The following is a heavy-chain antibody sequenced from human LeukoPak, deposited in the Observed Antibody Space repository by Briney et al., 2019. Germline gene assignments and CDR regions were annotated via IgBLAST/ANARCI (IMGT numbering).Heavy chain of an antibody. J-gene: IGHJ4*02. D-gene: IGHD3-10*01. CDR1: GGSLSGYF. Sequence: PSETLSLTCAVYGGSLSGYFWNWIRQPPGEGLEWIGEINHSGSTNYNASLDSRVIISVDTSKNQFSLNLTSVTAADTAVYYCARGPRGSGSYFKYWGQGTLVTVSS. CDR3: ARGPRGSGSYFKY. CDR2: INHSGST. V-gene: IGHV4-34*01.